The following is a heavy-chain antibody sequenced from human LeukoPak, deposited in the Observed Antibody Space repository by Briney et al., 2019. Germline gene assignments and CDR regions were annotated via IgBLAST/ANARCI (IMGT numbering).Heavy chain of an antibody. J-gene: IGHJ6*02. CDR3: ARDGSGSYYLDYYYYGMDV. Sequence: GASVTVSYTASGYTFTNYGISWVRRAPGQGLEWMGWISAYNGNTNYPQKLQGRVTMTTDTSTSTAYMELRSLRSDDTAVYYCARDGSGSYYLDYYYYGMDVWGQGTTVTVSS. CDR2: ISAYNGNT. CDR1: GYTFTNYG. V-gene: IGHV1-18*01. D-gene: IGHD3-10*01.